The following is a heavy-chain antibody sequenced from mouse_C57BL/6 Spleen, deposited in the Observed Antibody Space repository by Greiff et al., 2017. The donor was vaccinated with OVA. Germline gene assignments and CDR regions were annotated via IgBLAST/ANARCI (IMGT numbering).Heavy chain of an antibody. CDR2: IYPGSGST. Sequence: VQLQQPGAELVKPGASVKMSCKASGYTFTSYWITWVKQRPGQGLEWIGDIYPGSGSTNYNEKFKSKATLTVDTSSSTAYMQLSSLTSEDSAVYYCARLGASSGHFDYWGQGTTLTVSS. D-gene: IGHD3-2*02. CDR3: ARLGASSGHFDY. J-gene: IGHJ2*01. V-gene: IGHV1-55*01. CDR1: GYTFTSYW.